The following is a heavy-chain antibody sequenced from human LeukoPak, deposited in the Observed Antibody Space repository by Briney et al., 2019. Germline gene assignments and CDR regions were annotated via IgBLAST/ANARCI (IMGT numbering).Heavy chain of an antibody. V-gene: IGHV1-2*02. CDR2: INPNSGGT. CDR1: GYTFSDYY. D-gene: IGHD3-16*01. CDR3: ARAGGGNFDY. J-gene: IGHJ4*02. Sequence: GASVKVSCKASGYTFSDYYIHWVRQPPGQGLEWMGWINPNSGGTNYAQKFPGRVTMTRDTSISTAYMELSRLRSDDTAIYYCARAGGGNFDYWAQGTLVTVSS.